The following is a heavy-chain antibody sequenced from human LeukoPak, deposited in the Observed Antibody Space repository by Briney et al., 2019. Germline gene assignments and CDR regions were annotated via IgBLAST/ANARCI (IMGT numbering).Heavy chain of an antibody. D-gene: IGHD1-26*01. V-gene: IGHV1-3*01. CDR2: INAGNGNT. J-gene: IGHJ4*02. Sequence: ASVKVSCKASGYTFTSYAMHWVRQAPGQRLEWMGWINAGNGNTKYSQKFQGRVTITRDTSASTAYMELSSLRSEDTAVYYCARGKQWELPDLDYWGQGTLVTVSS. CDR1: GYTFTSYA. CDR3: ARGKQWELPDLDY.